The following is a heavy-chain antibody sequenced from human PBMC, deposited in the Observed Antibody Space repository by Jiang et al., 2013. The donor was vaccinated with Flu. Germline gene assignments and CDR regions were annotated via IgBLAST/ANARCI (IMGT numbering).Heavy chain of an antibody. J-gene: IGHJ4*02. V-gene: IGHV1-18*04. CDR2: ISTYNGDT. D-gene: IGHD6-6*01. CDR1: GYIFTSHG. Sequence: GAEVKKPGASVKVSCRASGYIFTSHGIGWVRQAPGQGLEWMGWISTYNGDTKYAQKFQGRLTMTTDTSTSTAYMELRSLRSDDTALYYCARDGTSFSSSMWLIEVGGEKRFDSWGQGTLITVS. CDR3: ARDGTSFSSSMWLIEVGGEKRFDS.